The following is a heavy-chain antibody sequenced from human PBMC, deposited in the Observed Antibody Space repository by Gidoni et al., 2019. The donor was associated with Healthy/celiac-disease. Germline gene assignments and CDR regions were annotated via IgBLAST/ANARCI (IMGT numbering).Heavy chain of an antibody. Sequence: EVQLVESGGGLVKHGGSLRISCAASGFTFSSYSMNWVRQAPGQGLEWVSSISSSSSYIYYADSVKGRFPISRDNAKNSLYLQINSLRAEDTAVYYCAIDSSSWQNYYYYGMDVWGQGTTVTVSS. D-gene: IGHD6-13*01. CDR2: ISSSSSYI. CDR1: GFTFSSYS. CDR3: AIDSSSWQNYYYYGMDV. V-gene: IGHV3-21*01. J-gene: IGHJ6*02.